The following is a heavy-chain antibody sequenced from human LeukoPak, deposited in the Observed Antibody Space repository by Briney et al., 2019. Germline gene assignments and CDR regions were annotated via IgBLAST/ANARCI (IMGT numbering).Heavy chain of an antibody. Sequence: GESLKISCKGSGYSSTSYWIGWVRQMPGKGLEWMGIIYPGDSDTRYSPSFQGQVTISADKSISTAYLQWSSLKASDTAMYYCARRRCSGGSCYPRGSYVDYWGQGTLVTVSS. D-gene: IGHD2-15*01. CDR2: IYPGDSDT. V-gene: IGHV5-51*01. CDR3: ARRRCSGGSCYPRGSYVDY. CDR1: GYSSTSYW. J-gene: IGHJ4*02.